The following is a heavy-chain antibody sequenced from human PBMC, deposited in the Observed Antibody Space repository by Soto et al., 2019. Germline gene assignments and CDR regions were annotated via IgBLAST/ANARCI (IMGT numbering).Heavy chain of an antibody. CDR1: GLTFSNYA. V-gene: IGHV3-23*01. J-gene: IGHJ4*02. D-gene: IGHD3-10*01. Sequence: PGGSLRLSWAASGLTFSNYAMSRVLQAPGKGLEWVSAISGSGTDTYYADSVKGRFTISRDNSKSTLFLQMSSLRAEDTAVYYCTKWHYFGSGSYAGRGIDYWGQGSLVTVSS. CDR2: ISGSGTDT. CDR3: TKWHYFGSGSYAGRGIDY.